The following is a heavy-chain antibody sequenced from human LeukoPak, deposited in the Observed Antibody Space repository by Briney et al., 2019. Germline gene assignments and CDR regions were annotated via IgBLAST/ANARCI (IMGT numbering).Heavy chain of an antibody. Sequence: SETLSLTCAVYGGSFSDYFWGWIRQPPGKGLEWIGAINHSGRTYYNPSLKSRVTISVDTSKNQFSLNLSSVAAADTAVYYCARDVVVVPAAIHYGMDVWGQGTTVTVSS. CDR2: INHSGRT. CDR3: ARDVVVVPAAIHYGMDV. V-gene: IGHV4-34*01. CDR1: GGSFSDYF. J-gene: IGHJ6*02. D-gene: IGHD2-2*01.